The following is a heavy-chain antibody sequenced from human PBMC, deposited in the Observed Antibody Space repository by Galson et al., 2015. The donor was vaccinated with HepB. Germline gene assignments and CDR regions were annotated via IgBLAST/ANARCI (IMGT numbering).Heavy chain of an antibody. CDR3: ARLQSSSWLNYSYGMDV. J-gene: IGHJ6*02. D-gene: IGHD6-13*01. CDR1: GYTFTSYD. Sequence: SVKVSCKASGYTFTSYDINWVRQATGQGLEWMAWMNPNSGHTAYAQKFQGRVTMTRDTSISTAYMELSSLRSEDTAVYYCARLQSSSWLNYSYGMDVWGQGTTVTVSS. CDR2: MNPNSGHT. V-gene: IGHV1-8*01.